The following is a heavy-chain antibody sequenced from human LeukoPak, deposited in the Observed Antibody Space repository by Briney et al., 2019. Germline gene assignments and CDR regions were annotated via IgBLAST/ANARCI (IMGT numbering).Heavy chain of an antibody. Sequence: SQTLSLTCDISGDSVSSNSAAWNWIRQSPSRGLEWLGRTYYRSKWYYDYAVSVKSRITISPDTSKNHFSLRLSSVTAADTAVYYCARGTVGYCSGGSCQGWFDPWGQGTLVTVSS. V-gene: IGHV6-1*01. CDR2: TYYRSKWYY. CDR3: ARGTVGYCSGGSCQGWFDP. CDR1: GDSVSSNSAA. J-gene: IGHJ5*02. D-gene: IGHD2-15*01.